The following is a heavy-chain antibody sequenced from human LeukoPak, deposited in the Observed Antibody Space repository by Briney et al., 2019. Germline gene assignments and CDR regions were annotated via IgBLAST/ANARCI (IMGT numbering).Heavy chain of an antibody. CDR3: ARDLVSAGFDI. J-gene: IGHJ3*02. CDR2: INTNTGIP. D-gene: IGHD6-6*01. Sequence: ASVNLSCKAFGYTFTSHSMNWVRHPPRQVLGLIEWINTNTGIPTYAQGFAGRFVFSSDTSVTTAYLQITSLKAEDTAVYYCARDLVSAGFDIWGQGTMATVSS. CDR1: GYTFTSHS. V-gene: IGHV7-4-1*02.